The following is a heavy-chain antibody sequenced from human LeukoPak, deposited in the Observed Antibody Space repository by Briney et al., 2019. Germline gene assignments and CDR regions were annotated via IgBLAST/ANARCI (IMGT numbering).Heavy chain of an antibody. CDR3: ARARQLADFDY. D-gene: IGHD6-6*01. CDR2: ISYDGSNK. V-gene: IGHV3-30*01. J-gene: IGHJ4*02. CDR1: GSTFSSYA. Sequence: GGSLRLSCAASGSTFSSYAMHWVRQAPGKGLEWVAVISYDGSNKYYADSVEGRFTISRDNSKNTLYLQMNSLRAEDTAVYYCARARQLADFDYWGQGTLVTVSS.